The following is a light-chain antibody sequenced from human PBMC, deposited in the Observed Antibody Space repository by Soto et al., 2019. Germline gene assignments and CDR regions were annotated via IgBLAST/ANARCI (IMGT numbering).Light chain of an antibody. CDR2: EVS. CDR3: ASYTGTSTDVL. CDR1: SSDIGAYNY. J-gene: IGLJ2*01. V-gene: IGLV2-14*01. Sequence: QSALTQPASVSGSPGQSITISCAGTSSDIGAYNYVFWYQQHPGRAPKLMLYEVSHRPSGVSNRFSGSKSANTASLTISGLQPEDEADYYCASYTGTSTDVLFGGGTKLTVL.